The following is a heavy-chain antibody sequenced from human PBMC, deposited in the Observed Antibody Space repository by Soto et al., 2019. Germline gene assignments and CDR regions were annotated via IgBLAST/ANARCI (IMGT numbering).Heavy chain of an antibody. V-gene: IGHV1-18*01. CDR2: ISAYNGNT. CDR1: GYTFTSYG. CDR3: LGDIDVVVVVAATSGAFVI. J-gene: IGHJ3*02. Sequence: QVQLVQSGAEVKKPGASVKVSCKASGYTFTSYGISWVRQAPGQGLEWMGWISAYNGNTNYAQKLQGRVTMTTDTTTSTAYMEMRRLGSDDTTVYYCLGDIDVVVVVAATSGAFVIWGQGTMVTVSS. D-gene: IGHD2-15*01.